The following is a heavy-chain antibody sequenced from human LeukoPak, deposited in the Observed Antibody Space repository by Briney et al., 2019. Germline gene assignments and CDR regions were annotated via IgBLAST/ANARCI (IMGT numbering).Heavy chain of an antibody. CDR2: ISSSGSTI. CDR3: ARARAAADMFDY. Sequence: PGGSLRLSCAASGFTFSSYEMNWVRQAPGKGLEWVSYISSSGSTIYYADSVKGRFTISRDNAKNSLYLQMNSLRAEDTAVYYCARARAAADMFDYWGQGTLVTVSS. CDR1: GFTFSSYE. J-gene: IGHJ4*02. D-gene: IGHD6-13*01. V-gene: IGHV3-48*03.